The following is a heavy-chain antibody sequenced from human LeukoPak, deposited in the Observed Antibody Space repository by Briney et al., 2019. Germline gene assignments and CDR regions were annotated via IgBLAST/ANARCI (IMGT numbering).Heavy chain of an antibody. CDR1: GASISSYY. Sequence: SETLSLTCTVSGASISSYYWSWIRQLPGKGLEWIGYIDYSGSTNYTPSLKSRVTISVDTSKNQFSLKLSSVTAADTALYYCAREAWVSGDSKYRYYGIDVWGQGTTVTVSS. D-gene: IGHD4-17*01. J-gene: IGHJ6*02. CDR2: IDYSGST. CDR3: AREAWVSGDSKYRYYGIDV. V-gene: IGHV4-59*01.